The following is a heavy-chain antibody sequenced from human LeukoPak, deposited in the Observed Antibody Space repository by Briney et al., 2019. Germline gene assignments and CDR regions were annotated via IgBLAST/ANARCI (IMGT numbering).Heavy chain of an antibody. J-gene: IGHJ4*02. Sequence: GGSLRLSCAASGFTFSSYAMSWVRQAPGKGLEWVSAISGSGGSTYYADSVKGRFTISRDNAKNSLYLQMNSLRAEDTAVYYCAGLHCGGDCPSLNWGQGTLVTVSS. V-gene: IGHV3-23*01. CDR3: AGLHCGGDCPSLN. D-gene: IGHD2-21*02. CDR1: GFTFSSYA. CDR2: ISGSGGST.